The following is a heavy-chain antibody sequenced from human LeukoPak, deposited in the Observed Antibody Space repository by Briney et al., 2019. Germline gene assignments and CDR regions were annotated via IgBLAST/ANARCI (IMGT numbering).Heavy chain of an antibody. Sequence: GGSLRLSCAASGFTFSSYSMNWVRQAPGKGLEWVSYISGSSSTIYYADSVKGRFTISRDNAKNSLYLQMNSLRAEDTAVYYCARGPGGYGDSYFDYWGQGTLVTVSS. CDR2: ISGSSSTI. CDR1: GFTFSSYS. D-gene: IGHD4-17*01. J-gene: IGHJ4*02. CDR3: ARGPGGYGDSYFDY. V-gene: IGHV3-48*04.